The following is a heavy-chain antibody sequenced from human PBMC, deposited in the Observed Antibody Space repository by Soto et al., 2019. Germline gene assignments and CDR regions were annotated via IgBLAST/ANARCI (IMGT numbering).Heavy chain of an antibody. J-gene: IGHJ4*02. D-gene: IGHD3-22*01. V-gene: IGHV4-59*01. CDR3: ARGKDYYDSSGYCFDY. CDR2: IYYSGST. CDR1: GGSISSYY. Sequence: TLSLTCTVSGGSISSYYWSWIRQPPGKGLEWIGYIYYSGSTNYNPSLKSRVTISVDTSKNQFSLKLSSVTAADTAVYYCARGKDYYDSSGYCFDYWGQGTLVTVSS.